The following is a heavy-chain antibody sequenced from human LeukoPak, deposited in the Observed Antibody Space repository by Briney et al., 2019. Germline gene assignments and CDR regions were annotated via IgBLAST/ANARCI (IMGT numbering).Heavy chain of an antibody. V-gene: IGHV1-18*01. CDR1: GYTFTSYG. CDR2: ISAYNGNT. D-gene: IGHD3-3*01. J-gene: IGHJ6*02. CDR3: ARDLDYDFWSGYYTVRSYYYYGMDV. Sequence: ASVKVSCKASGYTFTSYGISWVRQAPGQGLEWMGWISAYNGNTNYAQKLQGRVTMTTDTSTSTAYMELRSLRSDDTAVYYCARDLDYDFWSGYYTVRSYYYYGMDVWGQGTTVTVSS.